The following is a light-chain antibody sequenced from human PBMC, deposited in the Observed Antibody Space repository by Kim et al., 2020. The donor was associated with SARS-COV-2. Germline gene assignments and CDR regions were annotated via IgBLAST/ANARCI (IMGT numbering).Light chain of an antibody. Sequence: PGQTARITGLRYKLGDKYVSWYQQKPGQSPVVVIYQANQRPSGIPERFSGSNSGNTATLTISGTQAMDEADYYCQAWDSSTHNYVFGTGTKVTVL. CDR1: KLGDKY. J-gene: IGLJ1*01. CDR2: QAN. V-gene: IGLV3-1*01. CDR3: QAWDSSTHNYV.